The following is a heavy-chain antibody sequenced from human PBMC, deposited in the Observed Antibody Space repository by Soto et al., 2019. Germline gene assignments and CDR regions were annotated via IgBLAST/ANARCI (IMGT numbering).Heavy chain of an antibody. CDR3: ARGRGPLVPATAIVYYYGMDV. Sequence: SSETLSLTYAVYGGSFSGYYWSWIRQPPGKGLEWIGEINHSGSTNYNPSLKSRVTISVDTSKNQFSLKLSSVPAADTAVYYCARGRGPLVPATAIVYYYGMDVWGQGTTVTVSS. CDR2: INHSGST. CDR1: GGSFSGYY. J-gene: IGHJ6*02. V-gene: IGHV4-34*01. D-gene: IGHD2-2*01.